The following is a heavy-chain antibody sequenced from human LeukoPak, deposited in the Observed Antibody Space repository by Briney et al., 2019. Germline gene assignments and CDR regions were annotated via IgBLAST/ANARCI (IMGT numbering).Heavy chain of an antibody. V-gene: IGHV3-66*01. CDR3: ARGARWELFYYFDY. J-gene: IGHJ4*02. CDR1: GFTVSSNY. D-gene: IGHD1-26*01. CDR2: IYSGGST. Sequence: PGGSLRLSCAASGFTVSSNYMSWVRQAPGKGLEWVSVIYSGGSTYYADSVKGRFTISRDNSKNTLYLQMNSLRAEDTAVYYCARGARWELFYYFDYWGQGTLVTVSS.